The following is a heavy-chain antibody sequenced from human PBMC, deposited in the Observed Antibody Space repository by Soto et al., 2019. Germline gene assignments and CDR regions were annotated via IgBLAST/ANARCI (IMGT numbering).Heavy chain of an antibody. CDR2: INHSGTT. CDR1: GGSFSGYY. V-gene: IGHV4-34*01. CDR3: VRREVQGPIYY. D-gene: IGHD1-26*01. Sequence: SETLSLTCAVYGGSFSGYYWSWIRQPPGKGLEWIGEINHSGTTYYNPSLKSRVTMSVDTSKNQFSLKLTSVTAVDTAVYYCVRREVQGPIYYCGQGTLVTVSS. J-gene: IGHJ4*02.